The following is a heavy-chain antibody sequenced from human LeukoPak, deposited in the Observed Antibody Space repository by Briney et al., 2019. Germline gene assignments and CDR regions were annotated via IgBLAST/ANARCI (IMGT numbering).Heavy chain of an antibody. J-gene: IGHJ4*02. Sequence: GGSLRLSCAASGFTFSNYAMNWVRQAPGKGLEWVSGISGSDGNTYYADSVKGRFTISRDNSKNTLYLQMNSLRAEDTAVYYCAKDTRLGFFDYWGQGTLVTVSS. CDR1: GFTFSNYA. CDR3: AKDTRLGFFDY. D-gene: IGHD6-25*01. CDR2: ISGSDGNT. V-gene: IGHV3-23*01.